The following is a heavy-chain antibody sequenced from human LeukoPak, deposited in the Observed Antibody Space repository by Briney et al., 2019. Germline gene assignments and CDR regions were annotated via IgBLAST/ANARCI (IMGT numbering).Heavy chain of an antibody. J-gene: IGHJ4*02. Sequence: GGSLRLSCAASGFTFSSYWMSWVRQAPGKGLEWVANIKEDGSEKYYVDSVKGRFTISRDNAKNSLYLQMNSLRAEDTAVYYCARDRFYNAFDFWGQGALVTVSS. CDR2: IKEDGSEK. V-gene: IGHV3-7*01. CDR3: ARDRFYNAFDF. D-gene: IGHD5-24*01. CDR1: GFTFSSYW.